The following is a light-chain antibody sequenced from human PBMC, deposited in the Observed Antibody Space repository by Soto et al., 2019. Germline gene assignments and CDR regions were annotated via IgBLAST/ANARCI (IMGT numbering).Light chain of an antibody. CDR3: TSYAGSESYV. Sequence: QSALTQHHSASGSPGQSVAISCTGTSSDVGGYNYVSWYQQHPGKAPTLMIYDVTTRPSGVPDRFSGSKSGNTASLTVSGLQAEEEADYYCTSYAGSESYVVGSGTKLTVL. CDR1: SSDVGGYNY. J-gene: IGLJ1*01. CDR2: DVT. V-gene: IGLV2-8*01.